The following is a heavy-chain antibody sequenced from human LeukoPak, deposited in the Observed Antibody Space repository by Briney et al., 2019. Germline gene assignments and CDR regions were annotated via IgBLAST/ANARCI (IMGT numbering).Heavy chain of an antibody. CDR2: ISAYNGNT. Sequence: GASVKVSCKVSGYTLTELSMHWVRQAPGQGLEWMGWISAYNGNTNYAQKLQGRVTMTTDTSTSTAYMELRSLRSDDTAVYYCARVGLGVVIRGYYWGQGTLVTVSS. CDR1: GYTLTELS. D-gene: IGHD3-3*01. CDR3: ARVGLGVVIRGYY. V-gene: IGHV1-18*01. J-gene: IGHJ4*02.